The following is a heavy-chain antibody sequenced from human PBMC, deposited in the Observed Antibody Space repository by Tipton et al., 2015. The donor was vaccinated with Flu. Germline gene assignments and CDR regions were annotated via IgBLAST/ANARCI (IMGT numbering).Heavy chain of an antibody. V-gene: IGHV3-73*01. J-gene: IGHJ3*02. CDR3: ARGYYDSSGYYLDAFDI. CDR2: IRTEAKSYAT. Sequence: SLRLSCAASGFTFSGALVHWVRQGSGKGLEWVGRIRTEAKSYATSYAASVKGRFTISRDDATNMAYLQMNSLKTEDTAVYYCARGYYDSSGYYLDAFDIWGQGTMVTVSS. CDR1: GFTFSGAL. D-gene: IGHD3-22*01.